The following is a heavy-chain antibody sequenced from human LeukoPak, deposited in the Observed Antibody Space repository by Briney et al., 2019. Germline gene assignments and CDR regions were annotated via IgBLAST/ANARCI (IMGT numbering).Heavy chain of an antibody. CDR1: GGAISSSSYY. V-gene: IGHV4-39*01. J-gene: IGHJ3*02. CDR3: ASDYYDSSGPVNDI. CDR2: IYYSGST. D-gene: IGHD3-22*01. Sequence: PSETLSLTCTVSGGAISSSSYYWGWIRQPPGKGLEWIGSIYYSGSTYYNPSLKSRVTISVDTSKNQFSLKLSSVTAADTAVYYCASDYYDSSGPVNDIWGQGTMVTVSS.